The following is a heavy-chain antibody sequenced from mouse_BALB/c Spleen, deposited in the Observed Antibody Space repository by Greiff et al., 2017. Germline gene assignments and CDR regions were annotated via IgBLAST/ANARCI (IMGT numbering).Heavy chain of an antibody. CDR3: TRDRGNYYYFDY. V-gene: IGHV5-6-4*01. CDR2: ISSGGSYT. CDR1: GFTFSSYT. D-gene: IGHD2-1*01. J-gene: IGHJ2*01. Sequence: EVHLVESGGGLVKPGGSLKLSCAASGFTFSSYTMSWVRQTPEKRLEWVATISSGGSYTYYPDSVKGRFTISRDNAKNTLYLQMSSLKSEDTAMYYCTRDRGNYYYFDYWGQGTTLTVSS.